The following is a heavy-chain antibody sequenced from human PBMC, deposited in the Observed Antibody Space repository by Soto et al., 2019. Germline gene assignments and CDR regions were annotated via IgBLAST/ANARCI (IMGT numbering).Heavy chain of an antibody. Sequence: EVQLLESGGGLVQPGGSLTLSCAASGFTFSDYAMTWVRQAPGKGLEWVSGITASDDSTYYEDSVKGRFTISRDNSKNTLYLQMNSLGTEDTAVYFCAKGEGPAVSSSFYWGQGTLVTVSS. CDR1: GFTFSDYA. V-gene: IGHV3-23*01. D-gene: IGHD6-19*01. CDR2: ITASDDST. J-gene: IGHJ4*02. CDR3: AKGEGPAVSSSFY.